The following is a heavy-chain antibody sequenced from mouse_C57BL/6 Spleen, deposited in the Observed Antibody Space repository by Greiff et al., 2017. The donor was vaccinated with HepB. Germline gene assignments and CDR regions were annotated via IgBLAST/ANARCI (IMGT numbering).Heavy chain of an antibody. CDR3: ARDGYYCSSFAMDY. CDR2: IYPGDGDT. Sequence: QVQLQQSGPELVKPGASVKISCKASGYAFSSSWMNWVKQRPGKGLEWIGRIYPGDGDTNYNGKFKGKATLTADKSSSTAYMQLSSLTSEDSAVYFCARDGYYCSSFAMDYWGQGTSVTVSS. V-gene: IGHV1-82*01. CDR1: GYAFSSSW. D-gene: IGHD1-1*01. J-gene: IGHJ4*01.